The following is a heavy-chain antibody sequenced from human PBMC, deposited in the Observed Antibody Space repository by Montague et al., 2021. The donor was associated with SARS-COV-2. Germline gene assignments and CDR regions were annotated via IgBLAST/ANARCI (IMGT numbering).Heavy chain of an antibody. Sequence: SLRLSCAAPGFTFSSYAMHWVRQAPGKGLEWVAVISYDGSNKYYADSVKGRFTISRDNSKNTVYLQMNSLRAEDTAVYYCARDTALFCSSTSCYLGDFDYWGQGTLVTVSS. CDR3: ARDTALFCSSTSCYLGDFDY. V-gene: IGHV3-30-3*01. D-gene: IGHD2-2*01. CDR2: ISYDGSNK. CDR1: GFTFSSYA. J-gene: IGHJ4*02.